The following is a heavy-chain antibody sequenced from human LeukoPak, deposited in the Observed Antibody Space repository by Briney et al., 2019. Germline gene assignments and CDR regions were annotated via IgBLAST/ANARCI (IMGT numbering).Heavy chain of an antibody. J-gene: IGHJ5*02. D-gene: IGHD3-10*01. V-gene: IGHV3-48*03. CDR1: GFTFSSYE. CDR3: AKAHPYYYGSVAENWFDP. Sequence: VGSLRLSCAASGFTFSSYEMNWVRQAPGKGLEWVSYISSSGNTIYYADSVKGRFTISRDNAKNSLYLQMNSLRAEDTAVYYCAKAHPYYYGSVAENWFDPWGQGTLVTVSS. CDR2: ISSSGNTI.